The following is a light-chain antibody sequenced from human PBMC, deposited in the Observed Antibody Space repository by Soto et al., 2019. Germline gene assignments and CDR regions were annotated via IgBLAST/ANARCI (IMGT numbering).Light chain of an antibody. CDR2: EVT. CDR3: SSYTTSSTRV. Sequence: QSALTQPASVSGSPGQSIAISCTGSSSDVGIYNYVSWYQQHPGKVPKLIIYEVTNRPSGVSNRFSGYKSGNTASLTISGLQAEDEADYYCSSYTTSSTRVFGTGTKLTVL. CDR1: SSDVGIYNY. J-gene: IGLJ1*01. V-gene: IGLV2-14*01.